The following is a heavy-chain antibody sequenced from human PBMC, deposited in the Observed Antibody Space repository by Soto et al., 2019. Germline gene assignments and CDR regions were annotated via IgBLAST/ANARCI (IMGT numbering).Heavy chain of an antibody. V-gene: IGHV1-69*12. CDR1: EGTFISYA. J-gene: IGHJ6*02. CDR2: IIPIFGTA. Sequence: QVQLVQSGAEVKKPGSWEKVSCKASEGTFISYAISWVGQAPGQGLEWMGGIIPIFGTANYAQKFQGRVTITADESTSTAYMELSSLRSEDTAVYYCARSITGTVSYYYGMDVWGQGTTVTVSS. D-gene: IGHD1-20*01. CDR3: ARSITGTVSYYYGMDV.